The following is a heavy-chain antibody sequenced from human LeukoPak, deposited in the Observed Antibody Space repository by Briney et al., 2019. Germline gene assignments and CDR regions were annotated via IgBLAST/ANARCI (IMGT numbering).Heavy chain of an antibody. J-gene: IGHJ4*02. CDR3: LGSFLGY. V-gene: IGHV3-15*01. Sequence: GGSLRLSCAVSGLTLTNAWMSWVRQAPGKGLEWVGRIKSKTDGGTTDYAAPVKGRFTISRDDSKNTLYLQMNSLKTEDTAMYYCLGSFLGYWGQGTLVTVSS. CDR2: IKSKTDGGTT. CDR1: GLTLTNAW. D-gene: IGHD1-26*01.